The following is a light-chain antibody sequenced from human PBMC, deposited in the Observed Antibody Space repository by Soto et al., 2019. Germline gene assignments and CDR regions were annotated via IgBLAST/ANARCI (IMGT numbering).Light chain of an antibody. J-gene: IGLJ2*01. CDR3: ATWDDSLNGL. CDR2: SNN. CDR1: SSNIGSNA. Sequence: QSVLTQPPSASGTPGQRVTISCSGRSSNIGSNAVNWYQQLPGTAPKLLIYSNNQRPSGVPDRFSGSKSGTSACLAISGLQSEDEADYYCATWDDSLNGLFGGGTKLTVL. V-gene: IGLV1-44*01.